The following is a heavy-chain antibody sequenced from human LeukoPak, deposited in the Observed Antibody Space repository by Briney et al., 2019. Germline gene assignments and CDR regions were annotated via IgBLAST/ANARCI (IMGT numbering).Heavy chain of an antibody. CDR3: AKRSGSPHNFDY. J-gene: IGHJ4*02. D-gene: IGHD1-1*01. CDR1: GFSFHEHD. V-gene: IGHV3-43*02. Sequence: GGSLRLSCAASGFSFHEHDMHWVRQTPGKGLEWVSLISGDGGNKHYADSVRGRFTISRDNSKNLLSLQMNSLRGDDTALYFCAKRSGSPHNFDYWGQG. CDR2: ISGDGGNK.